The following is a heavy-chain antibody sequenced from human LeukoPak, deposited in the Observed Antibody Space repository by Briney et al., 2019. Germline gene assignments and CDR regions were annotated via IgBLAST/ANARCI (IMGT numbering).Heavy chain of an antibody. CDR3: AKDAQRGFDYSNSLEY. J-gene: IGHJ4*02. CDR1: GLSFSSYA. CDR2: IWSDGTNK. Sequence: PGGSLRLSCAASGLSFSSYAMSWVRQAPGKGLEWVAVIWSDGTNKYYADSVKGRFTISRDDSKNTLFLQMDSLRAEDTAIYYCAKDAQRGFDYSNSLEYWGQGSLVTVSS. V-gene: IGHV3-33*06. D-gene: IGHD4-11*01.